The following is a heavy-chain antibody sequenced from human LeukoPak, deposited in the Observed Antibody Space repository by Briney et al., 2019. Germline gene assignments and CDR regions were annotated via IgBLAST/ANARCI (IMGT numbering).Heavy chain of an antibody. Sequence: HPGGSLRLSCAASGFTFSSYGMHWVRQAPGKGLEWGAVISYDGSNKYYADSVKGRFTISRDNPKNTLYLQMSSLRAEDTAVYYCAKDRRPRITMVRGVIIQYYFDYWGQGTLVTVSS. CDR3: AKDRRPRITMVRGVIIQYYFDY. CDR1: GFTFSSYG. CDR2: ISYDGSNK. J-gene: IGHJ4*02. D-gene: IGHD3-10*01. V-gene: IGHV3-30*18.